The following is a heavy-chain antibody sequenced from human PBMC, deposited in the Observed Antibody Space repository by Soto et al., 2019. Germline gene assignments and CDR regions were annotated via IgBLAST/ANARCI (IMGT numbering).Heavy chain of an antibody. V-gene: IGHV1-69*01. J-gene: IGHJ4*02. CDR3: ARWGGIVTTPTFVGRFDY. CDR1: GGTFSSYG. D-gene: IGHD1-1*01. CDR2: IIPIFGTT. Sequence: QVQLVQSGAEVKKPGSSVKVSCQASGGTFSSYGFNWVRQAPGQGPEWMGGIIPIFGTTNYAQKFQGRVTSTADESTSTAYMELSSRRSEDTALYYCARWGGIVTTPTFVGRFDYWGQGTLVTVSS.